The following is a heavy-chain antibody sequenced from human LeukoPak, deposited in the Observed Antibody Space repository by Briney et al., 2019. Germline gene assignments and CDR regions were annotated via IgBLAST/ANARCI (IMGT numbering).Heavy chain of an antibody. Sequence: GGSLRLSCAASGFTFSSYGMSWVRQAPGKGLEWVSAISGSGGSTYYADSVKGRFTISRDNSKNTLYLQMNSLRAEDTAVYYCAKDQRSSGWYGNYYYMDVWGKGTTVTVSS. CDR3: AKDQRSSGWYGNYYYMDV. J-gene: IGHJ6*03. CDR2: ISGSGGST. V-gene: IGHV3-23*01. CDR1: GFTFSSYG. D-gene: IGHD6-19*01.